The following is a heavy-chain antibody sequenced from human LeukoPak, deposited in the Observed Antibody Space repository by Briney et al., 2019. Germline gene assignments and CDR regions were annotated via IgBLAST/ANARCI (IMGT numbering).Heavy chain of an antibody. V-gene: IGHV3-30-3*01. CDR1: GFTFSSYA. D-gene: IGHD2-2*01. CDR2: ISYDGSNK. J-gene: IGHJ6*01. Sequence: GGSLRLSCAASGFTFSSYAMHWVRQAPGKGLEWVAVISYDGSNKYYADSVKGRFTISRDNSKNTLYLQMNSMRAEDTAVYYCARIDIVVVPEGEYYYVMVVCGQGATWTASP. CDR3: ARIDIVVVPEGEYYYVMVV.